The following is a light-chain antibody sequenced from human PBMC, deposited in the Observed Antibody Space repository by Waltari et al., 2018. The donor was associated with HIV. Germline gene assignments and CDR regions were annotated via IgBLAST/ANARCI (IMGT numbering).Light chain of an antibody. CDR1: QSVLFSSNNKNY. CDR2: WAS. Sequence: DIVMTQSPDSLAVSLGERANLNCKSSQSVLFSSNNKNYLAWYQQKPGQPPKLLIYWASTRESGVPDRFSGSGSGTDFTLTISSLQAEDVAVYYCQQYYTTPWRFGPGTKVDIK. J-gene: IGKJ3*01. CDR3: QQYYTTPWR. V-gene: IGKV4-1*01.